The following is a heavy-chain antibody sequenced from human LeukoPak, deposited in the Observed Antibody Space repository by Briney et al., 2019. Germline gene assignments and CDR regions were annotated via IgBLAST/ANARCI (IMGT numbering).Heavy chain of an antibody. D-gene: IGHD6-19*01. V-gene: IGHV1-8*03. CDR2: MNPNSGNT. CDR1: GYTFTSYD. CDR3: ARAAGNSGWYEGAFDI. J-gene: IGHJ3*02. Sequence: GASVKVSCKASGYTFTSYDINWVRQATGQGLEWMGWMNPNSGNTGYAQKFQGRVTITRNTSISTTYMELSSLRSEDTAVYYCARAAGNSGWYEGAFDIWGQGTMVTVSS.